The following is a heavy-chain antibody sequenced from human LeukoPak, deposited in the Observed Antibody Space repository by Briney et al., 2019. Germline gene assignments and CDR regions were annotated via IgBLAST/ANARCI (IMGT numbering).Heavy chain of an antibody. CDR1: GGSISSGSYY. D-gene: IGHD3-10*01. CDR2: IYTSGSI. CDR3: ARLSTYYFPGITMVRGVISDFDY. Sequence: PSQTLSLTCTVSGGSISSGSYYWSWIRQPAGKGLEWIGRIYTSGSINYNPSLKSRVTISVDTSKNQFSLKLSSVTAADTAVYYCARLSTYYFPGITMVRGVISDFDYWGQGTLVTVSS. V-gene: IGHV4-61*02. J-gene: IGHJ4*02.